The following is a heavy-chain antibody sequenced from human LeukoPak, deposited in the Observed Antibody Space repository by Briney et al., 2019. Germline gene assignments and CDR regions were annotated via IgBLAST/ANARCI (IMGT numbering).Heavy chain of an antibody. J-gene: IGHJ3*02. Sequence: GGSLRLSCAASGFTFSDYYMSWIRQAPGKGLEWVSSISSSSSYIYYADSVKGRFTISRDNAKNSLYLQMNSLRAEDTAVYYCASLSDSSEIVAFDIWGQGTMVTVSS. CDR2: ISSSSSYI. CDR3: ASLSDSSEIVAFDI. V-gene: IGHV3-11*06. CDR1: GFTFSDYY. D-gene: IGHD3-22*01.